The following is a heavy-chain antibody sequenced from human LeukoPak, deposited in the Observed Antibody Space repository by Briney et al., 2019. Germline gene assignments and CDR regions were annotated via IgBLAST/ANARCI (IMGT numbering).Heavy chain of an antibody. D-gene: IGHD1-26*01. J-gene: IGHJ5*02. V-gene: IGHV3-53*01. CDR2: IYSGGST. CDR3: ARDSRPSGSYYVS. CDR1: GFTVSSNY. Sequence: GGSLRLSCAASGFTVSSNYMSWVRQAPGKGLEWVSLIYSGGSTYYADSVKGRFTISRDNSKNTLYLQMNSLRAEDTAVYYCARDSRPSGSYYVSWGQGTLVTVSS.